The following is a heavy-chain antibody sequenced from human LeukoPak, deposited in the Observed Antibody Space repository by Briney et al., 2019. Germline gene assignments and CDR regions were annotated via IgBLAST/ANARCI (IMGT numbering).Heavy chain of an antibody. D-gene: IGHD1-26*01. Sequence: PGGSLRLSCAASGFTFSSYSMNWVRQAPGKGLEWVSYISSSSSTIYYADSVKGRFTISRGNAKNSLYLQMNSLRAEDTAVYYCARDWNGGSYYFDYWGQGTLVTVSS. CDR3: ARDWNGGSYYFDY. CDR2: ISSSSSTI. V-gene: IGHV3-48*04. CDR1: GFTFSSYS. J-gene: IGHJ4*02.